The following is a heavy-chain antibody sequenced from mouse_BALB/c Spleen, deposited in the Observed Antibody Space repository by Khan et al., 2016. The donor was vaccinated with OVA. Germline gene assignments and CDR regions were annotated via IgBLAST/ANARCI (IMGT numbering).Heavy chain of an antibody. CDR1: GFNITDYY. Sequence: VQLQQSGAELVRPGALVKLSCKASGFNITDYYIHWVKQRPEQGLEWIGWIDPENGNTIYDPKFQGKASITADTSSNTVYLQLSSLTSEDTAVYYCTRRDYEAMDYWGQGTSVTVSS. V-gene: IGHV14-1*02. CDR3: TRRDYEAMDY. J-gene: IGHJ4*01. CDR2: IDPENGNT. D-gene: IGHD2-4*01.